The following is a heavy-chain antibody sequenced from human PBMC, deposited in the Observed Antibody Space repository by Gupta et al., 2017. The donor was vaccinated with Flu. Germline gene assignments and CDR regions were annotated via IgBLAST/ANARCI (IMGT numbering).Heavy chain of an antibody. V-gene: IGHV4-31*03. CDR3: ARRVVPAAIISAGFFGVLDV. Sequence: QVQLQESRPGLVKPSQTLSLTCHVSGGSMRRGGYSWSWLRQPPCKGLEWIGYIYYSGSTYYNPSRKSRVTISVDTSKNQFSLKLSSVTAADTAVDYCARRVVPAAIISAGFFGVLDVWGQGTTVTGSS. J-gene: IGHJ6*02. CDR1: GGSMRRGGYS. D-gene: IGHD2-2*02. CDR2: IYYSGST.